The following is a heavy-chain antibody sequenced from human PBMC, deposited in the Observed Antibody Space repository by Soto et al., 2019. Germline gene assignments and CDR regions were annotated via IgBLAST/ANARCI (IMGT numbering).Heavy chain of an antibody. J-gene: IGHJ6*02. V-gene: IGHV4-31*03. D-gene: IGHD3-10*01. CDR1: GGSISSGGYY. CDR3: AMTKGGVRNDHYGMDV. Sequence: QVQLQESGPGLVKPSQTLSLTCTVSGGSISSGGYYWSWIRQHPGKGLEWIGYIYYSGSTYYNPSLKSRVTISVDTSKNQFPLKLSSVTAADTAGYYCAMTKGGVRNDHYGMDVWGQGTTVTVSS. CDR2: IYYSGST.